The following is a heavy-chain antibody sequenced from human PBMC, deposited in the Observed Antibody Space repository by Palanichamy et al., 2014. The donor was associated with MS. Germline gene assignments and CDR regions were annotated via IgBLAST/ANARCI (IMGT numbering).Heavy chain of an antibody. J-gene: IGHJ4*02. CDR2: IYYNGRT. CDR1: GDPISSDNW. Sequence: QVQLQESGPGLVKPSGTLSLTCAVSGDPISSDNWWTWVRQSPGKGLEWIGQIYYNGRTEYKPSLKSRVTISVDRSKNQFSLKLSSVTAADTALYYCARIGCSNGVCYKGEDFWGQGSLVTVSS. V-gene: IGHV4-4*02. D-gene: IGHD2-8*01. CDR3: ARIGCSNGVCYKGEDF.